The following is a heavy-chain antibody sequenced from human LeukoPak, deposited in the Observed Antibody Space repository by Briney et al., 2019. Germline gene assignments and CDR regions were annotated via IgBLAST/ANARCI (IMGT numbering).Heavy chain of an antibody. J-gene: IGHJ4*02. V-gene: IGHV3-11*05. D-gene: IGHD4-17*01. CDR2: ISSSSSYT. CDR3: ARDLPYGDYVDY. CDR1: GFTFSDYH. Sequence: PGGSLRLSCAASGFTFSDYHMSWIRQAPGKGLEWVSYISSSSSYTKYADSVKGRFTISRDNAKNPLYLQMNSLRAEDTAVYYCARDLPYGDYVDYWGQGTLVTVSS.